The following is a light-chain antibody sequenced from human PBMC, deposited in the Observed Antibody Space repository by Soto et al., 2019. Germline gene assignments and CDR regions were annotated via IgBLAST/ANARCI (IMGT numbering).Light chain of an antibody. Sequence: ETVLTQSPGTLYFSPGERATLSCRASQSVVSSHVAWYQQKPGQPPRLLIYDASNRATDIPARFSGSGSGTDFTLTISSLEPEDFAVYYCQHRTNWPPAISVGQGTRLEI. CDR2: DAS. CDR3: QHRTNWPPAIS. J-gene: IGKJ5*01. V-gene: IGKV3-11*01. CDR1: QSVVSSH.